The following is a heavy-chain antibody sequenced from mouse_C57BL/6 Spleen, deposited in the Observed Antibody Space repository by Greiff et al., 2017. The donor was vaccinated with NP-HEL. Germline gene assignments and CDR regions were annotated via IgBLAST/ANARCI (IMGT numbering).Heavy chain of an antibody. V-gene: IGHV1-82*01. Sequence: VQLQQSGPELVKPGASVKISCKASGYAFSSSWMNWVKQRPGKGLEWIGRIYPGDGDTNYNGKFKGKATLTADKSSSTAYMQLSSLTSEDSAVCFCARGSGYDGFAYWGQGTLVTVSA. CDR3: ARGSGYDGFAY. D-gene: IGHD2-2*01. CDR2: IYPGDGDT. J-gene: IGHJ3*01. CDR1: GYAFSSSW.